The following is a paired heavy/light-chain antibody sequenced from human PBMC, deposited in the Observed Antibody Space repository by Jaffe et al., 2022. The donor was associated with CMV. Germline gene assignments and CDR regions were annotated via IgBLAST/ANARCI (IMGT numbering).Heavy chain of an antibody. Sequence: QVQLVQSGAEVKKPGASVKVSCKASGYTFTGYYMHWVRQAPGQGLEWMGWINPNSGGTNYAQKFQGRVTMTRDTSISTAYMELSRLRSDDTAVYYCARVPRAYGGNSVTDYWGQGTLVTVSS. V-gene: IGHV1-2*02. CDR2: INPNSGGT. D-gene: IGHD4-17*01. CDR3: ARVPRAYGGNSVTDY. CDR1: GYTFTGYY. J-gene: IGHJ4*02.
Light chain of an antibody. CDR1: ALPKKKY. CDR2: EDS. Sequence: SYELTQPPSVSVSPGQTARITCSGDALPKKKYAYWYQQKSGQAPVLVIYEDSKRPSGIPERFSGSSSGTMATLTISGAQVEDEADYYCYSTDSSARGVFGGGTKLTVL. CDR3: YSTDSSARGV. V-gene: IGLV3-10*01. J-gene: IGLJ2*01.